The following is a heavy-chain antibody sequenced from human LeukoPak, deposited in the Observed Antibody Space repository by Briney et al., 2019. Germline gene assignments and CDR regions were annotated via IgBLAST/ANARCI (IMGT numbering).Heavy chain of an antibody. D-gene: IGHD3-22*01. CDR2: ISYDGSNK. CDR3: AREEDYYDSSGYQHYFDY. V-gene: IGHV3-30-3*01. Sequence: GGSLRLSCAASGFTFSSYAMYWVRQAPGKGLEWVAGISYDGSNKYYADSVKGRFTISRDNSKNTLSLQMNSLRAEDTAVYYCAREEDYYDSSGYQHYFDYWGQGTLVTVSS. J-gene: IGHJ4*02. CDR1: GFTFSSYA.